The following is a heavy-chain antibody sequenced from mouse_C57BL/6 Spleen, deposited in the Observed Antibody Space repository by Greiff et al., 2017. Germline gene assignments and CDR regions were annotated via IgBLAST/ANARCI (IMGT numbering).Heavy chain of an antibody. CDR2: ISSGSSTI. Sequence: DVKLVESGGGLVKPGGSLKLSCAASGFTFSDYGMHWVRQAPEKGLEWVAYISSGSSTIYYADTVKGRFTISRDNAKNTLFLQMTSLRSEDTAMYYCARTNWDWYFDYWGQGTTLTVSS. D-gene: IGHD4-1*01. CDR1: GFTFSDYG. CDR3: ARTNWDWYFDY. J-gene: IGHJ2*01. V-gene: IGHV5-17*01.